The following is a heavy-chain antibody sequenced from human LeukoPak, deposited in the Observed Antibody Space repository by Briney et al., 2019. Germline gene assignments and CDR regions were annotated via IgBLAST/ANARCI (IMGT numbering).Heavy chain of an antibody. CDR2: IYTSGST. Sequence: SETLSLTCTVSGGSISSGSDYWSWIRQPAGKGLEWIGRIYTSGSTNYNPSLKSRVTISVDTSKNQFSLKLSSVTAADTAAYYCARDGHCGGDCYYFDYWGQGTLVTVSS. V-gene: IGHV4-61*02. D-gene: IGHD2-21*02. CDR3: ARDGHCGGDCYYFDY. J-gene: IGHJ4*02. CDR1: GGSISSGSDY.